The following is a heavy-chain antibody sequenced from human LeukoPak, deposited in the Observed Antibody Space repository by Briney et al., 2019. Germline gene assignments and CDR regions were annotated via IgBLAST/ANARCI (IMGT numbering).Heavy chain of an antibody. CDR2: ISYDGSNK. J-gene: IGHJ4*02. D-gene: IGHD2-2*02. Sequence: GRSLRLSCAASGFTFSAYAMHWVRQAPGKGLEWVGVISYDGSNKYYADSVKGRFTISRDNSKNTLYLQMNSLRAEDTAVYYCARSGIQSGYCSSTSCYTGYWGQGTLVTVSS. CDR3: ARSGIQSGYCSSTSCYTGY. V-gene: IGHV3-30-3*01. CDR1: GFTFSAYA.